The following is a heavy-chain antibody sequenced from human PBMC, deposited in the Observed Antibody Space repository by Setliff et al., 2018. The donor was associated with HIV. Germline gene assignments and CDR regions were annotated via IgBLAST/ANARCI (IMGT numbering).Heavy chain of an antibody. V-gene: IGHV4-61*02. CDR1: AYSINSGYY. Sequence: SETLSLTCAVSAYSINSGYYWSWIRQPAGKGLEWIGRIYTTGSTNYNPSLKSRVTISVDTSKNQFSLKLSSVTAADTAVYYCATYYYDSSGYQVDAFDIWGQGTMVTVSS. D-gene: IGHD3-22*01. CDR3: ATYYYDSSGYQVDAFDI. CDR2: IYTTGST. J-gene: IGHJ3*02.